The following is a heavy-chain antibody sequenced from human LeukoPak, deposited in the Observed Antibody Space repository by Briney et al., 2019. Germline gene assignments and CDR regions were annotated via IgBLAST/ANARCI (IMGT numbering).Heavy chain of an antibody. CDR2: IIPIFGTA. V-gene: IGHV1-69*13. Sequence: SMKVSCKASGGTFSSYAISWVRQAPGQGLEWMGGIIPIFGTANYAQKFQGRVTITADESTSTAYMELSSLRSEDTAVYYCARGAPLLSMVRGVYYYYYGMDVWGQGTTVTVSS. J-gene: IGHJ6*02. D-gene: IGHD3-10*01. CDR1: GGTFSSYA. CDR3: ARGAPLLSMVRGVYYYYYGMDV.